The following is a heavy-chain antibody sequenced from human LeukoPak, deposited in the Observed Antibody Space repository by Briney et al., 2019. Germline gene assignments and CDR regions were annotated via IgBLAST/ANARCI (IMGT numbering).Heavy chain of an antibody. J-gene: IGHJ6*03. V-gene: IGHV1-18*01. D-gene: IGHD4-17*01. CDR1: GYTFTSYG. Sequence: GASVKVSCKASGYTFTSYGISWVRQAPGQGLEWMGWISAYNGNTNYAQKLQGRVTMTTDTSTSTAYMELRSLRSDDTAVYYCARQNYGDYVWLPYYYYYMDVWGKGTTVTVSS. CDR2: ISAYNGNT. CDR3: ARQNYGDYVWLPYYYYYMDV.